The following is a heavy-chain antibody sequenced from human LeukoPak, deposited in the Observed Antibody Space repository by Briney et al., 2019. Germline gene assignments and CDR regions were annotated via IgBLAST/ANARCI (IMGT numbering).Heavy chain of an antibody. J-gene: IGHJ4*02. Sequence: GGSLRLSCAASGFTLEDFSMHWVRDVRGKGREWICLIDWVGGITYYADSVKGRFTVSRDNSKRSLYLHLTSLTPEDTALYYCAKDSFVGTTSFLDSWGQGTLVIVSS. CDR2: IDWVGGIT. CDR1: GFTLEDFS. CDR3: AKDSFVGTTSFLDS. V-gene: IGHV3-43*01. D-gene: IGHD1-26*01.